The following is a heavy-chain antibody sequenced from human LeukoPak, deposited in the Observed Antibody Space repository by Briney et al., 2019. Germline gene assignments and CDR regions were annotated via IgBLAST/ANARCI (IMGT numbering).Heavy chain of an antibody. D-gene: IGHD6-19*01. Sequence: SETLSLTCTVSGGSMNSGSYYWSWIRQPAGKGLEWIGRIYTSGSTNYNPSLKSRVTISVDTSKNQFSLKLSSVTAADTAVYYCARGVQSGWYLSFDYWGQGTLVTVSS. CDR3: ARGVQSGWYLSFDY. V-gene: IGHV4-61*02. CDR2: IYTSGST. J-gene: IGHJ4*02. CDR1: GGSMNSGSYY.